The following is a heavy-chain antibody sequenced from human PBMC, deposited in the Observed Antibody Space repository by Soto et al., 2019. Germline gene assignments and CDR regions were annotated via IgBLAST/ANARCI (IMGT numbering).Heavy chain of an antibody. J-gene: IGHJ4*02. Sequence: SETLSLTCTISGGSISVYYWSWIRQSPRQGLEWIGYVYNNGRPYYSPSLKSRVTISADTSKNQISLKLTSATAADTAVYYCARGVGSSPPRYWGRGTLVTVSS. CDR3: ARGVGSSPPRY. D-gene: IGHD3-9*01. CDR1: GGSISVYY. CDR2: VYNNGRP. V-gene: IGHV4-59*01.